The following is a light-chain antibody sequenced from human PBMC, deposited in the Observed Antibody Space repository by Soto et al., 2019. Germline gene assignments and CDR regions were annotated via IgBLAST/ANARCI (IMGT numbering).Light chain of an antibody. J-gene: IGKJ3*01. V-gene: IGKV3-20*01. CDR1: QSVSSSY. CDR2: GAS. CDR3: QQYGSLWFT. Sequence: EIVLTQSPGTLSLSPGERATLSCRASQSVSSSYLAWYQQKPGQAPRLLIYGASSRATGIPDMFSGSGSGTDFTLTISRLEPEDFAVYYCQQYGSLWFTFGPGTKVDIK.